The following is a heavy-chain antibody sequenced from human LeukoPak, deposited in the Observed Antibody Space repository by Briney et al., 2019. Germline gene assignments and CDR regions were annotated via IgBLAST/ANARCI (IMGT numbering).Heavy chain of an antibody. V-gene: IGHV3-23*01. CDR2: ISGSGGST. D-gene: IGHD3-22*01. CDR1: GFTFSSYA. CDR3: AKDRTPSYYDSSAQGGNFDY. Sequence: GGSLRLSCAASGFTFSSYAMSWVRQAPGKELEWVSAISGSGGSTYYADSVKGRFTISRDNSKNTLYLQMNSLRAEDTAVYYCAKDRTPSYYDSSAQGGNFDYWGQGTLVTVSS. J-gene: IGHJ4*02.